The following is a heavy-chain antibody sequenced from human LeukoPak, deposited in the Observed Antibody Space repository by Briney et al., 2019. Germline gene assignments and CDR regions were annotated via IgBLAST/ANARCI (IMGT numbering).Heavy chain of an antibody. Sequence: PSGTLSLTCAVSGGSISSSNWWSWVRQPPGKGLEWIGEIYHRGSTNYNPSLKSRVTISVDKSKNQFSLKLSSVTAADTAVYYCARDGSGSYYGFSSSAFDIWGQGTMVTVSS. J-gene: IGHJ3*02. D-gene: IGHD3-10*01. CDR2: IYHRGST. V-gene: IGHV4-4*02. CDR3: ARDGSGSYYGFSSSAFDI. CDR1: GGSISSSNW.